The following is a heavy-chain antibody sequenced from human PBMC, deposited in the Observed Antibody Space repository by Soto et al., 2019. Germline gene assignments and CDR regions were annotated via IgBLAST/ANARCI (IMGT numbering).Heavy chain of an antibody. CDR2: INPNSGGT. D-gene: IGHD6-13*01. CDR3: VRDSGAKLSSS. CDR1: GFTFTGHY. V-gene: IGHV1-2*02. J-gene: IGHJ4*02. Sequence: ASVKVSCKXSGFTFTGHYIHWVRQAPGQGLEWMGWINPNSGGTSYAQKFQGRVTMTRDTSITTAYMELRSLKSQDTAVYYCVRDSGAKLSSSWGQGTLVTVSS.